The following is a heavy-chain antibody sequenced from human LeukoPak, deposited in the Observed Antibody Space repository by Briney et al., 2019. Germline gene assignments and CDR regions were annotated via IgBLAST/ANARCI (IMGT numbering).Heavy chain of an antibody. CDR1: GGSISSSNW. Sequence: PSGTLSLTCAVSGGSISSSNWWSWVRQPPGKGLEWIGEIYHSGSTNYNPSLKSRVTISVDKSKNQFSLKLSSVTAADTAVYYCARTPPNPYYDSSDHDAFDIWGQGTMVTVSS. D-gene: IGHD3-22*01. V-gene: IGHV4-4*02. CDR3: ARTPPNPYYDSSDHDAFDI. CDR2: IYHSGST. J-gene: IGHJ3*02.